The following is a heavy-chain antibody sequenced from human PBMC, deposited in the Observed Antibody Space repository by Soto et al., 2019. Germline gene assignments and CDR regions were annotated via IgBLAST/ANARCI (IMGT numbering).Heavy chain of an antibody. CDR3: ARLVVVVAAVSDI. D-gene: IGHD2-15*01. CDR1: GYTFSTYP. V-gene: IGHV1-3*01. CDR2: INGGNGNT. J-gene: IGHJ3*02. Sequence: ASVKVSCKASGYTFSTYPMHWVRQAPGQRLEWMGWINGGNGNTKYSQKFQGRVTITRDTSASTAYMELRSLRSDDTAVYYCARLVVVVAAVSDIWGQGTMVTVSS.